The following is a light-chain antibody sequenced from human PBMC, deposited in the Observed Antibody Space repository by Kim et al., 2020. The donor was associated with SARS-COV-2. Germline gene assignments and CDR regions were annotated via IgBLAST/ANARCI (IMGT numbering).Light chain of an antibody. CDR2: AAS. J-gene: IGKJ3*01. V-gene: IGKV1-6*01. CDR1: QDISND. CDR3: LQHDSYPCT. Sequence: ASVGDRVTITCRASQDISNDLGWFQQKPGKAPKLLIYAASGLQSGVPSRFSGSGSGTDFTLTVSSLQPEDVATYYCLQHDSYPCTFGHGTKVDIK.